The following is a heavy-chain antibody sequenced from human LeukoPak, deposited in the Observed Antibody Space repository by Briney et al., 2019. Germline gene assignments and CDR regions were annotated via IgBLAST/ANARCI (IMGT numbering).Heavy chain of an antibody. J-gene: IGHJ4*02. CDR3: AHKGRGSGRYTM. CDR1: GCALSTSEVG. D-gene: IGHD3-10*01. Sequence: SGPTLVKPTQTLSPTCTFSGCALSTSEVGVAWIRQPPGKVLEWLAVSYWNDDKSYSASLKSRLTVTKDTSKNQVVLTMTNMDPVDTATYYCAHKGRGSGRYTMWGQGTLVTVSS. V-gene: IGHV2-5*01. CDR2: SYWNDDK.